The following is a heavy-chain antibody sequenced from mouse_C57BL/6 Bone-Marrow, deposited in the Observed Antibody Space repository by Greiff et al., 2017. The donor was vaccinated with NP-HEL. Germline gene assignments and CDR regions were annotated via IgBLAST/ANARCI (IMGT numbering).Heavy chain of an antibody. CDR3: VRSGVLRNCFAC. V-gene: IGHV10-3*01. CDR1: GFTFNTYA. D-gene: IGHD1-1*01. CDR2: IRRKSSNYAT. Sequence: EVKLVESGGGLVQPKGSLKLSCAASGFTFNTYAMHWVRQAPGKGLEWVARIRRKSSNYATYYADSVKDRFTISRDDSQSMLYLQMNNLKTEDTAMYYCVRSGVLRNCFACWGKGALVTVAA. J-gene: IGHJ3*01.